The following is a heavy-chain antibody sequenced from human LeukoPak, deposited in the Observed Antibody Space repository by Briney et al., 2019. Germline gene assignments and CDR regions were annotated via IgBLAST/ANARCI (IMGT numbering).Heavy chain of an antibody. V-gene: IGHV3-11*01. Sequence: GGSLRLSCAASGFTFSDYYMSWIRQAPGKGLEWLSYISNSGNTIYYADSAKGRFTISRDNAKNSLYLQMNSRRAEDTAVYYCSPRYCSSTSCYAFAFDIWGQGTMVTVSS. CDR2: ISNSGNTI. CDR3: SPRYCSSTSCYAFAFDI. D-gene: IGHD2-2*01. CDR1: GFTFSDYY. J-gene: IGHJ3*02.